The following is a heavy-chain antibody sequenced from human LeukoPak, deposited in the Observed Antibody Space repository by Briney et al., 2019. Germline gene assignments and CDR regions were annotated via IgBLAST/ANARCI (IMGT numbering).Heavy chain of an antibody. CDR2: IPTYNGNT. V-gene: IGHV1-18*01. J-gene: IGHJ5*02. CDR1: GYTFTSYG. Sequence: ASVKVSCKASGYTFTSYGITWVRQAPGQGLEWMGWIPTYNGNTYYAQNFQGRVTMTADTSTSTAYMEVRSLRSDDTAVYYCARLSPPIASFCSGGTCYSGGFDPWGQGTLVTVSS. D-gene: IGHD2-15*01. CDR3: ARLSPPIASFCSGGTCYSGGFDP.